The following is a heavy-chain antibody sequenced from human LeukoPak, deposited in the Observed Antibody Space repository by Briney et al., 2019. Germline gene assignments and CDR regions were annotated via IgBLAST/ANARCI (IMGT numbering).Heavy chain of an antibody. CDR2: INTNAGNP. Sequence: ASVKVSCKASGYTFSTYAMNWVRQAPGQGLEWMGWINTNAGNPTYAQGFTGRFVFSLDTSVSTAYLQISSLKAEDTAVYYCARIPGSGYSQGNALDVWGQGTMVTVSS. V-gene: IGHV7-4-1*02. CDR1: GYTFSTYA. J-gene: IGHJ3*01. CDR3: ARIPGSGYSQGNALDV. D-gene: IGHD3-22*01.